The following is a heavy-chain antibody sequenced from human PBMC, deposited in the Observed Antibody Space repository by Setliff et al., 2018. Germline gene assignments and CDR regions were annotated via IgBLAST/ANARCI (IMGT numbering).Heavy chain of an antibody. CDR1: GDSVTSDSYY. J-gene: IGHJ6*03. Sequence: PSETLSLTCIVTGDSVTSDSYYWGWVRQPPGKGLEWVGSVSYSGSPYHNPSLKSRVSLSLDTSENQFSLTLTSVTAADAAVYYCMRQTSHAGIVIPYYYYFYMDVWGTGTTVTVSS. D-gene: IGHD1-1*01. CDR2: VSYSGSP. V-gene: IGHV4-39*01. CDR3: MRQTSHAGIVIPYYYYFYMDV.